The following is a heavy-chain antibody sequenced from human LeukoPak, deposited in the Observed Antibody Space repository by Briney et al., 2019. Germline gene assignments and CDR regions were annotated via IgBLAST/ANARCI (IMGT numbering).Heavy chain of an antibody. V-gene: IGHV3-23*01. D-gene: IGHD3-10*01. CDR2: ISGSGGST. CDR3: ARDRHPLLWFYGMDV. J-gene: IGHJ6*02. Sequence: GGSLRLSCAASGFTFSSYAMSWVRQAPGKGLEWVSAISGSGGSTYYADSVKGRFTISRDNSKNTLYLQMNSLRAEDTAVYYCARDRHPLLWFYGMDVWGQGTTVTVSS. CDR1: GFTFSSYA.